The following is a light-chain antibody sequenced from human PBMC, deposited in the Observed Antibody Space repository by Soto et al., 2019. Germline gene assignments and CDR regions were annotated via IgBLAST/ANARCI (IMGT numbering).Light chain of an antibody. Sequence: DIVMTQSPLSLPVTPGEPASISCRSSQSLLHRNGYNYLDWYLQKPGQSPQLLIYLGSSRDSGVPDRFSGSGSGTDFTLKISRVEAEDVGVYYCIEALQSPLTFGGGTKVEIK. CDR3: IEALQSPLT. CDR2: LGS. CDR1: QSLLHRNGYNY. J-gene: IGKJ4*01. V-gene: IGKV2-28*01.